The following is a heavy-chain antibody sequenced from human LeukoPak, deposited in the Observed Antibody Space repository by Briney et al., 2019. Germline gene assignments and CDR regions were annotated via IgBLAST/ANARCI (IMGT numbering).Heavy chain of an antibody. Sequence: PSETLSLTCTVSGGSISSSSYYWGWIRQPPGKGLEWIGSIYYSGSTYYNPSLKSRVTISVYTSKNQFSLKLSSVPAADTAVYYCARDPSYYDILTGYYFKAFDIWGQGTMVTVSS. CDR2: IYYSGST. V-gene: IGHV4-39*02. CDR1: GGSISSSSYY. J-gene: IGHJ3*02. CDR3: ARDPSYYDILTGYYFKAFDI. D-gene: IGHD3-9*01.